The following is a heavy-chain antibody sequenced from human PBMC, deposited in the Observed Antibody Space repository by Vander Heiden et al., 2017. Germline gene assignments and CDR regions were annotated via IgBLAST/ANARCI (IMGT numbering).Heavy chain of an antibody. CDR2: ISGSSDVT. D-gene: IGHD2-8*02. V-gene: IGHV3-23*01. CDR3: ANKLGYCSGGDCAVDY. J-gene: IGHJ4*02. CDR1: GFPFSTFA. Sequence: EVQLLGKGGGLVQPGGALRLSCGAAGFPFSTFAMNWVRQAPGKGLAWVSTISGSSDVTHYADSVKGRFTVSRDNSKNTLYLQMNSLRAGDTAIYYCANKLGYCSGGDCAVDYWGQGTLVTVSS.